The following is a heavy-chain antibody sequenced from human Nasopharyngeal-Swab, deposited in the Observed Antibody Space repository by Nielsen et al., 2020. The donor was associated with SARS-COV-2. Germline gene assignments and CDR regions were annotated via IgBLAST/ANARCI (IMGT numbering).Heavy chain of an antibody. V-gene: IGHV1-3*01. J-gene: IGHJ4*02. CDR3: ARSTYYYDSSGYSFDY. CDR2: INAGNGNT. CDR1: GYTFTSYA. Sequence: ASVKVSCKASGYTFTSYAMHWVRQAPGQRLEWMGWINAGNGNTKYSQKFQGRVTITRDTSASTAYMELSSLRSEGTAVYYCARSTYYYDSSGYSFDYWGQGTLVTVSS. D-gene: IGHD3-22*01.